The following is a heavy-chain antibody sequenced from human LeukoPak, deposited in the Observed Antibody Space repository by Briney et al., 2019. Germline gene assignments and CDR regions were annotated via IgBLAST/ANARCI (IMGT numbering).Heavy chain of an antibody. Sequence: ASVKVSCKASGGTFSSYAISWVRQAPGQGLEWMGGIIPIFGTANYAQKFQGRVTITADESTSTAYMELSSLRSEDTAVYYCARGGNYYDSSGYYRHFDYWGQGTLATVSS. CDR2: IIPIFGTA. D-gene: IGHD3-22*01. J-gene: IGHJ4*02. CDR1: GGTFSSYA. CDR3: ARGGNYYDSSGYYRHFDY. V-gene: IGHV1-69*13.